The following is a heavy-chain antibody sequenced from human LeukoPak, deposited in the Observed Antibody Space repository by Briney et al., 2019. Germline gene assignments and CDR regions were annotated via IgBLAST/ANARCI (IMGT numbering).Heavy chain of an antibody. Sequence: SETLSLTCAVYGGSFSGYYWSWIRQPSGKGLEWIGEINHSGSTNYNPSLKSRVTISVDTSKNQFSLKLNSVTAADTAVYYCARLDDRAARIAVGRSSTWSSRRGFDYWGQGTLVTVSS. CDR1: GGSFSGYY. D-gene: IGHD6-13*01. J-gene: IGHJ4*02. CDR3: ARLDDRAARIAVGRSSTWSSRRGFDY. CDR2: INHSGST. V-gene: IGHV4-34*01.